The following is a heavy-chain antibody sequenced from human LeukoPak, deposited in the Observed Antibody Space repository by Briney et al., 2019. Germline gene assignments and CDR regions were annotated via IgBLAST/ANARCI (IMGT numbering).Heavy chain of an antibody. Sequence: ASVKVSCKASGYTFTSYGISWVRQAPGQGLEWMGWISAYNGNTNYAQKLQGRVTMTTDTSTSTAYMELRSLRSEDTAVYYCARRDTAMVAFDYWGQGTLVTVSS. CDR1: GYTFTSYG. CDR2: ISAYNGNT. V-gene: IGHV1-18*01. CDR3: ARRDTAMVAFDY. J-gene: IGHJ4*02. D-gene: IGHD5-18*01.